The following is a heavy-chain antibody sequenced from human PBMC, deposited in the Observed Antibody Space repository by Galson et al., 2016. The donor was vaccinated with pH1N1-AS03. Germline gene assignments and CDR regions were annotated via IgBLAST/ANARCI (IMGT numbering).Heavy chain of an antibody. CDR1: GHTLTEVS. Sequence: SVKVSCKVSGHTLTEVSMHWVRQAPGQGLEWMGIINPSGGSTSYAQKFQGRVTMTRDTSTSTVYMELSSLRSEDTAVYYCARSMYYYDSSGFDYWGQGTLVTVSS. CDR2: INPSGGST. J-gene: IGHJ4*02. CDR3: ARSMYYYDSSGFDY. V-gene: IGHV1-46*03. D-gene: IGHD3-22*01.